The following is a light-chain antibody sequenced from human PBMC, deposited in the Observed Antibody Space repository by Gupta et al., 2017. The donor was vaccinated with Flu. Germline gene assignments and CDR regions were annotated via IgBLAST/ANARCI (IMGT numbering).Light chain of an antibody. CDR3: QQYGSSPKT. CDR2: GAS. Sequence: GTLSLSPGERATLSCRASQSVSSSYLAWYQQKPGQAPRLLIYGASSRATGITDRFSGSGSGTDFTLTISRLEPEDFAVYYCQQYGSSPKTFGQGTKVEIK. CDR1: QSVSSSY. V-gene: IGKV3-20*01. J-gene: IGKJ1*01.